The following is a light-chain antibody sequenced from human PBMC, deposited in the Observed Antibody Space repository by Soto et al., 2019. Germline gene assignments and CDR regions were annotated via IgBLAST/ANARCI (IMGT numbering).Light chain of an antibody. CDR3: QQSYSTPLT. V-gene: IGKV1-6*01. CDR1: QGIRSA. CDR2: AAS. J-gene: IGKJ4*01. Sequence: AIQLTQSPSSLSASVGDRVTITCRASQGIRSALGWYQQRPGKVPKLLIYAASTLQSGVPSRFSGSGSGTDFTLTISSLQPEDFATYYCQQSYSTPLTFGGGTKVDIK.